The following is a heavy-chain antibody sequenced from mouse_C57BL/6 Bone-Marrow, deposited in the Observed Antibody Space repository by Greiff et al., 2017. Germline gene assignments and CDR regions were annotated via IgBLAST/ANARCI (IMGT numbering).Heavy chain of an antibody. Sequence: QVQLQQPGAELVKPGASVKMSCKASGYTFTSYWITWVKQRPGQGLEWIGDIYPGSGSTNYNEKFKSKATLTVDTSSSTAYMPLSSLTSEDSAVYYCAAPYCSNGWYFDVWGKGTTVTVSS. CDR1: GYTFTSYW. V-gene: IGHV1-55*01. CDR3: AAPYCSNGWYFDV. CDR2: IYPGSGST. J-gene: IGHJ1*03. D-gene: IGHD2-5*01.